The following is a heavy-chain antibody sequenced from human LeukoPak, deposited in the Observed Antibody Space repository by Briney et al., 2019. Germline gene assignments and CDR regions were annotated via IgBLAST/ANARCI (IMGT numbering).Heavy chain of an antibody. CDR2: INPYGTEK. J-gene: IGHJ4*02. D-gene: IGHD2-2*01. V-gene: IGHV3-7*01. CDR3: SGRDSSRSPRAY. Sequence: GGSLRLSCAASGLTFTDFWMNWVRLAPGRGLEWLANINPYGTEKYYVDSVKGRFPISRDNAKNEVYLEMNSLRAEDTGVYYCSGRDSSRSPRAYWGQGALVSVSS. CDR1: GLTFTDFW.